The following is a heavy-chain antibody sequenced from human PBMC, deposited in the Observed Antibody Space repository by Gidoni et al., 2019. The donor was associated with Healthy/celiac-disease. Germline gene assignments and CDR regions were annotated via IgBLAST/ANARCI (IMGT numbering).Heavy chain of an antibody. J-gene: IGHJ4*02. D-gene: IGHD4-4*01. Sequence: EVQLVESGGVVVQPGGSLRLSCAASGFTFDDYTMHWVRQAPGKGLEWVSLISWDGGSTYYADSVKGRFTISRDNSKNSLYLQMNSLRTEDTALYYCAKDEGDGYSGYFDYWGQGTLVTVSS. V-gene: IGHV3-43*01. CDR3: AKDEGDGYSGYFDY. CDR1: GFTFDDYT. CDR2: ISWDGGST.